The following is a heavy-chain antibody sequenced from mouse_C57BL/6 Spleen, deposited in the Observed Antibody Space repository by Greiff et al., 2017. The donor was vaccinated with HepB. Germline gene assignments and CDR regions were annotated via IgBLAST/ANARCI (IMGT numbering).Heavy chain of an antibody. CDR2: INPSSGYT. J-gene: IGHJ4*01. Sequence: VQLQQSGAELAQPGASVKLSCKASGYTFTSYWMHWVKQRPGQGLEWIGYINPSSGYTTYNQKFKDKDTLTLDKSSSTAYMQLSSLTYEDAAVYYCAKCDGSSSYYAMDYWGQGTSVTVSS. CDR3: AKCDGSSSYYAMDY. CDR1: GYTFTSYW. V-gene: IGHV1-7*01. D-gene: IGHD1-1*01.